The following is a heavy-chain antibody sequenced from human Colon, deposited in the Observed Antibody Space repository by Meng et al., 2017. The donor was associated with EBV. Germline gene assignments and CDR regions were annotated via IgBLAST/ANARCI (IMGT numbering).Heavy chain of an antibody. CDR1: GDFISSGNYH. Sequence: QGQLHGAGPGLVKPSQPLSLTCVVSGDFISSGNYHWSWIRQAPGKGLEWIGHSESTSYNPSLRSRVVISVDTAKNQFSLRLDSVTAADTAVYYCTTYAVGAGGRGCWGPGTLVTVSS. D-gene: IGHD2-15*01. CDR2: HSEST. CDR3: TTYAVGAGGRGC. J-gene: IGHJ4*02. V-gene: IGHV4-30-4*01.